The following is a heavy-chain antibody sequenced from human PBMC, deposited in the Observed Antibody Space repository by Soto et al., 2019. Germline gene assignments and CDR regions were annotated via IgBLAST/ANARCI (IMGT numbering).Heavy chain of an antibody. CDR3: ARDPQGDGRLDLDY. CDR2: INHSGTT. D-gene: IGHD1-26*01. Sequence: SETLSLTCTVSGGSISSGDNYWSWIRQPPGKGLEWIGEINHSGTTNYNPSLKSRVTISVDTSKNQFSLKVSSVTAADTAVYYCARDPQGDGRLDLDYWGQGTLVTVSS. V-gene: IGHV4-30-4*01. J-gene: IGHJ4*02. CDR1: GGSISSGDNY.